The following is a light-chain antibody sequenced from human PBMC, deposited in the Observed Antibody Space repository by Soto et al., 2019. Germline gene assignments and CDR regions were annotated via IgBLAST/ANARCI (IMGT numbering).Light chain of an antibody. Sequence: QSVLTQPPSVSAAAGQNVTISCSGSISNIGNNYVSWYQQFPGTAPKLLIYDNKKRPSGIPERFSGSKSGTSATLFVTGLQTGDEADYYCGTWDNTLGAGLFGGGTKLTVL. V-gene: IGLV1-51*01. CDR2: DNK. CDR1: ISNIGNNY. CDR3: GTWDNTLGAGL. J-gene: IGLJ3*02.